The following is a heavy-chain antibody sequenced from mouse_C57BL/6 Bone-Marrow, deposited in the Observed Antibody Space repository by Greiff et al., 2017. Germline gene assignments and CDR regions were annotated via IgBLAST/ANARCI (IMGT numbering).Heavy chain of an antibody. CDR3: ARTVFDGYYGNAMDY. CDR2: IYPGDGDT. D-gene: IGHD2-3*01. V-gene: IGHV1-80*01. J-gene: IGHJ4*01. Sequence: VQLQQSGAELVKPGASVKISCKASGYAFSSYWMNWVKQRPGKGLEWIGQIYPGDGDTNYNGKFKGKATLTADKSSSTAYMQLSSLTSEDSAVYCCARTVFDGYYGNAMDYWGQGTSVTVSS. CDR1: GYAFSSYW.